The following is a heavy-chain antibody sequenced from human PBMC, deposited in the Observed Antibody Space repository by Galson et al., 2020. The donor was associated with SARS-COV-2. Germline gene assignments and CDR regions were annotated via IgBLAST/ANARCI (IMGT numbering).Heavy chain of an antibody. CDR2: ISGSGGST. J-gene: IGHJ4*02. CDR3: AKGDTMVRGSLDFDY. V-gene: IGHV3-23*01. Sequence: GESLKISCAASGFTLSSYAMSWVRQAPGKGLEWVSAISGSGGSTYYADSVKGRFTISRDNSKNTLYLQMNSLRAEDTAVYYCAKGDTMVRGSLDFDYWGQGTLVTVSS. CDR1: GFTLSSYA. D-gene: IGHD3-10*01.